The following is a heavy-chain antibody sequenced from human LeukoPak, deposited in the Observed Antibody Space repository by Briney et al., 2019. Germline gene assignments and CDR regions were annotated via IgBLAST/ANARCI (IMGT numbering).Heavy chain of an antibody. Sequence: PSETLSLTCTVSGGSISISTYYWGWIRQPPGKGLEWIGSIYYSGSTYYNPSLKSRVTISIDTSKNQFSLKLSSVTAADTAMYYCARGKSRDGQGLWGQGTLVTVSS. V-gene: IGHV4-39*07. CDR2: IYYSGST. D-gene: IGHD5-24*01. CDR3: ARGKSRDGQGL. CDR1: GGSISISTYY. J-gene: IGHJ4*02.